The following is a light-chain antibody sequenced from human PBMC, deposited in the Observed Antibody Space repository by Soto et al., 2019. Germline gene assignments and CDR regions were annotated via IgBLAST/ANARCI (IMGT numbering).Light chain of an antibody. CDR3: QQYNSYPRT. CDR2: AAS. CDR1: QSISNH. J-gene: IGKJ1*01. Sequence: DIQMTQSPSSLSASVEDRVIITCRASQSISNHLNWYQQKPGKAPKLLIFAASSLQSGVPSKFSGSGSGTDFTLTISSLQPEDFATYYCQQYNSYPRTFGQGTKVEIK. V-gene: IGKV1-16*02.